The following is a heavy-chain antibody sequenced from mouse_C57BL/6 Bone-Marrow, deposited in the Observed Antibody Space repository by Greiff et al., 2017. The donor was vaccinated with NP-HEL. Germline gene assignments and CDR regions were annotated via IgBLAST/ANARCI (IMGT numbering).Heavy chain of an antibody. D-gene: IGHD1-1*01. V-gene: IGHV14-3*01. CDR3: ARDITTVVAEGDAMDY. CDR2: IDPANGNT. CDR1: GFNIKNTY. J-gene: IGHJ4*01. Sequence: EVQLQQSVAELVRPGASVKLSCTASGFNIKNTYMHWVKQRPEQGLEWIGRIDPANGNTKYAPKFQGKVTITADTSSNTAYLQLSSLTSEDTAIYYCARDITTVVAEGDAMDYWGQGTSVTVSS.